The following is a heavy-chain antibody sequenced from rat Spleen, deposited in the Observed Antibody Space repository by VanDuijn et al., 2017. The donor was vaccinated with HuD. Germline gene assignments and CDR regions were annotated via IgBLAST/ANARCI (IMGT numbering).Heavy chain of an antibody. D-gene: IGHD1-11*01. Sequence: QVQLRESGPGLVQPSQTLSLTCTVSGFSLTNFHVHWVRQPPGKGLEWMGVMWSGGSTDYNSAVQSRLTISRDTSKSQVFLKMNSLQPEDTGAYYCARHTYGGFEAFDYWGQGVMVTVSS. V-gene: IGHV2-30*01. CDR3: ARHTYGGFEAFDY. CDR1: GFSLTNFH. CDR2: MWSGGST. J-gene: IGHJ2*01.